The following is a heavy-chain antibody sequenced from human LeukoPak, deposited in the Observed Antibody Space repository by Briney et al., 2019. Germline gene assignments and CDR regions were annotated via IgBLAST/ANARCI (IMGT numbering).Heavy chain of an antibody. D-gene: IGHD6-13*01. CDR3: ARAVAAAVIDY. Sequence: PGGSLRLSCAASGFAFSSYALHWVRRAPGKGLEWVSAIGTGGDTYYADSVMGRFTISRDNAKKSLYLHMNSLLAEDMAVYYCARAVAAAVIDYWGQGTLVTVSS. CDR2: IGTGGDT. J-gene: IGHJ4*02. CDR1: GFAFSSYA. V-gene: IGHV3-47*01.